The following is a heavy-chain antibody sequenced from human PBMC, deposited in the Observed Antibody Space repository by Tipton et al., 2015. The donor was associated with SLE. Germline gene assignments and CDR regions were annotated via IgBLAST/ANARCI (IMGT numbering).Heavy chain of an antibody. CDR3: ARDLTGDSH. Sequence: TLSLTCTVSGGSISSSSYYWGWIRQPPGKGLEWIGSIYYSGSTYYNPSLKSRVTISVDTSKNQFSLKLSSVTAADTAVYYCARDLTGDSHWGQGTLVTVSS. D-gene: IGHD7-27*01. CDR1: GGSISSSSYY. V-gene: IGHV4-39*02. J-gene: IGHJ4*02. CDR2: IYYSGST.